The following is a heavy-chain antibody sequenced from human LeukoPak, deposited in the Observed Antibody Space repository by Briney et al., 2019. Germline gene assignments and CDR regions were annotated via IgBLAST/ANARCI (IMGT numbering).Heavy chain of an antibody. CDR2: IYTSGST. J-gene: IGHJ6*03. CDR3: ARASAMVTVDYYYYMDV. CDR1: GGSISSYY. V-gene: IGHV4-4*07. Sequence: SETLSLTCTVSGGSISSYYWSWIRQPAGKGLEWIGRIYTSGSTNYNPSLKSRVTMSVDTSKNQFSLKLSSVTAADTAVYYCARASAMVTVDYYYYMDVWGKGTTVTVSS. D-gene: IGHD5-18*01.